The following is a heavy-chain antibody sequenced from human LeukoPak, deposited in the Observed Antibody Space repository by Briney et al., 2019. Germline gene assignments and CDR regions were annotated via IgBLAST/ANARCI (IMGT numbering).Heavy chain of an antibody. CDR1: GYAIISGGFS. CDR3: ARSRQVSGLFSS. V-gene: IGHV4-30-2*01. J-gene: IGHJ5*02. Sequence: NASETLSLTCTVSGYAIISGGFSWNWIRQPPGKGLEWIGCIYDRGPAHYNPSLKSRFTISVDRPKNQFFLNVTSLTAADTAVYYCARSRQVSGLFSSWGQGTLVVVSS. CDR2: IYDRGPA. D-gene: IGHD3-10*01.